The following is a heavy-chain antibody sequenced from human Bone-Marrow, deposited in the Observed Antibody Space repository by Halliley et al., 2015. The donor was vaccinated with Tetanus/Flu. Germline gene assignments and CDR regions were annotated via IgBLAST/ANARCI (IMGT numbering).Heavy chain of an antibody. V-gene: IGHV1-2*04. CDR2: INLPPGDT. Sequence: LEWMGWINLPPGDTHYAPTFQGWVTLTRDTPISTAYMEVIRLTSADTAVYYCARSTGDFGSPPDYWGQGTLVTVSS. J-gene: IGHJ4*02. D-gene: IGHD7-27*01. CDR3: ARSTGDFGSPPDY.